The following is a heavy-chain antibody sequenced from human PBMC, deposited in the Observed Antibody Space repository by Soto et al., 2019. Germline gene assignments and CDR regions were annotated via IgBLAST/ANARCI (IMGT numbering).Heavy chain of an antibody. V-gene: IGHV3-73*02. Sequence: EVQLVESGGGLVQPGGSLKLSCAASGFTFSGSAMHWVRQASGKGLEWVGRIRSKANSYATAYGASVKGRFTISRDDSQNTAYLQMSSLKTEDTAVYYCTVMGVGATGCWGQGTLVTVSS. CDR1: GFTFSGSA. J-gene: IGHJ4*02. D-gene: IGHD1-26*01. CDR2: IRSKANSYAT. CDR3: TVMGVGATGC.